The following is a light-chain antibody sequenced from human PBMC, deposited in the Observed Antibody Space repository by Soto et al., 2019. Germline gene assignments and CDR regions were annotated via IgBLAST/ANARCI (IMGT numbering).Light chain of an antibody. J-gene: IGKJ1*01. CDR3: HQYFSLPRT. V-gene: IGKV4-1*01. Sequence: DVVMTQSPDSPAVSLGERATINCKSSQSILHSPTHNNYLAWYQKKPGQPPKLLIYWASSRESGVPDRFSGSGSGTYFTLTIISLQAEDAAVYYCHQYFSLPRTFGQGTKVESK. CDR1: QSILHSPTHNNY. CDR2: WAS.